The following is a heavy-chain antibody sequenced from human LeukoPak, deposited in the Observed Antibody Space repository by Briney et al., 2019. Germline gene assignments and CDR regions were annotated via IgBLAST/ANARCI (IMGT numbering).Heavy chain of an antibody. Sequence: KPSETLSLTCAVYGGSFSGYYWSWIRQPPGKGLEWIGEINHSGSTNYNPSLKSRVTISVDTSKNQFSLKLSSVTAADTAVYYCARGPFISNYDFWSRHSMRRSFDPWGQGTVVTVSS. CDR3: ARGPFISNYDFWSRHSMRRSFDP. CDR1: GGSFSGYY. CDR2: INHSGST. J-gene: IGHJ5*02. D-gene: IGHD3-3*01. V-gene: IGHV4-34*01.